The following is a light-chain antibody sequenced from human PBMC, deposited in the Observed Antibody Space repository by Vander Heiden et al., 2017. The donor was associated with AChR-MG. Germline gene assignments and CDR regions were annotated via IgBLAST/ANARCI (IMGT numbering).Light chain of an antibody. V-gene: IGKV3-11*01. CDR1: QSVSSY. CDR2: DAS. CDR3: QQRVT. J-gene: IGKJ3*01. Sequence: EIVLTQSPATLSLSPGERATLSCRASQSVSSYLAWYQQKPGQAPRLLIYDASNRATGIPARFSGSGSGTDFTLTISSLEPEDFAGYDCQQRVTFGPGTKVDIK.